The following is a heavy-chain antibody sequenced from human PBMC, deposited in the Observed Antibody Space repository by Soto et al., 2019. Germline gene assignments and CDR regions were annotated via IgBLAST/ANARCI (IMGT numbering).Heavy chain of an antibody. J-gene: IGHJ6*02. V-gene: IGHV1-18*01. D-gene: IGHD3-22*01. Sequence: ASVKVSCKASGYTFTSYGISWVRQAPGQGLEWMGWISAYNGNTNYAQKLQGRVTMTTDTSTSTAYLELRSLRSDDTAVYYCARGGRHDSSGYYLPFSGMDVWGQGTTVTVSS. CDR3: ARGGRHDSSGYYLPFSGMDV. CDR2: ISAYNGNT. CDR1: GYTFTSYG.